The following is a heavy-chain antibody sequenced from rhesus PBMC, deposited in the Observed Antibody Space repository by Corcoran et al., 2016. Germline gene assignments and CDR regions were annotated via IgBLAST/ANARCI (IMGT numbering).Heavy chain of an antibody. CDR2: ITAPGTT. Sequence: QVQLQESGPGLVKPSETLSLTCAVSGGSISSGYNYWSWIRQPPGKGMEWIGYITAPGTTNYNPSLNSRVTFSRDTSKNQFSLKLSSVTAADSAVYYCVKHSVSVYGSFDYWGQGVLVTVSS. CDR3: VKHSVSVYGSFDY. CDR1: GGSISSGYNY. J-gene: IGHJ4*01. V-gene: IGHV4-122*02. D-gene: IGHD3-22*01.